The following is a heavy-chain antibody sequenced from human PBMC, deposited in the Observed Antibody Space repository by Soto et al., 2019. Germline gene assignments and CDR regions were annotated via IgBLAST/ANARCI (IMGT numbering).Heavy chain of an antibody. Sequence: SETLSLTCTVSGGSISSYYWSWIRQPPGKGLEWIGYIYYSGSTNYNPSLKSRVTISVDTSKNQFSLKLSSVTAADTAVYYCAREGWCSGGSCYGGFDPWGQGTLVTVSS. CDR2: IYYSGST. J-gene: IGHJ5*02. CDR3: AREGWCSGGSCYGGFDP. V-gene: IGHV4-59*01. D-gene: IGHD2-15*01. CDR1: GGSISSYY.